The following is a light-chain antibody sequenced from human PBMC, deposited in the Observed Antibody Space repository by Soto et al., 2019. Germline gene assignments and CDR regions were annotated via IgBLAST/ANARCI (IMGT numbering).Light chain of an antibody. CDR3: QERTGWPPWT. J-gene: IGKJ1*01. CDR2: DAS. Sequence: EIVLTQSPATLSLSPGGRATLSCRASQSVSLSLAWYQQKPGQAPRLLIYDASKRASGFPARFSGSGSGTDFTLPISSLEPEDFSVYYGQERTGWPPWTFGQGTKVDIK. V-gene: IGKV3-11*01. CDR1: QSVSLS.